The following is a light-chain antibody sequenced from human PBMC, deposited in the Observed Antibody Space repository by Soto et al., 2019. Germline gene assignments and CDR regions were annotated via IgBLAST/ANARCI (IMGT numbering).Light chain of an antibody. V-gene: IGKV3-20*01. J-gene: IGKJ1*01. CDR3: QQYMSSVT. CDR1: QSVDTTF. Sequence: EIVLTQSPGSLSLSPGQRATLSCRASQSVDTTFFAWYQKKPGQAPRLLIYRASKRATGIPDRFSGSGSGTHFTLIISRLEPEDFAVYYCQQYMSSVTFGQGTKVEIK. CDR2: RAS.